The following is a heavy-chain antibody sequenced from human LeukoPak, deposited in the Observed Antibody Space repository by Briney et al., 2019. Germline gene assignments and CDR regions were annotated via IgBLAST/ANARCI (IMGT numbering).Heavy chain of an antibody. CDR1: GFSFSNYW. CDR2: IKQDGTEK. CDR3: AKVGGKAMVRGVIISQYYYYGMDV. D-gene: IGHD3-10*01. J-gene: IGHJ6*02. Sequence: GGSLRLSCAASGFSFSNYWMTWVRQAPGKGLEWVANIKQDGTEKYYVDSVKGRFTISRENAKNSLYLQMNSLRAEDTAVYYCAKVGGKAMVRGVIISQYYYYGMDVWGQGTTVTVSS. V-gene: IGHV3-7*03.